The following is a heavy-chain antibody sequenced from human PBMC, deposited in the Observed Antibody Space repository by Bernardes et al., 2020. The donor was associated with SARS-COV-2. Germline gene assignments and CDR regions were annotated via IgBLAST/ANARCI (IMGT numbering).Heavy chain of an antibody. D-gene: IGHD4-17*01. V-gene: IGHV3-53*01. Sequence: GGSLRLSCAASGFTVSTNYLTWVRQAPGKGLEWVSVIYSGGYTNYADSVKGRFTVSRDTSENTVSLQMNSLRAEDTAVSYCARGLRWAFDYWGQGTLVSVSS. CDR3: ARGLRWAFDY. J-gene: IGHJ4*02. CDR1: GFTVSTNY. CDR2: IYSGGYT.